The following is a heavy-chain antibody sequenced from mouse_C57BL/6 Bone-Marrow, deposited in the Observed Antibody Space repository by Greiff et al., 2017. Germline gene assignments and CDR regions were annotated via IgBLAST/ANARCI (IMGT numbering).Heavy chain of an antibody. CDR3: APNYGSSYVPFAY. CDR1: GYTFTSYW. CDR2: IHPNSGST. V-gene: IGHV1-64*01. J-gene: IGHJ3*01. Sequence: VQLQQSGAELVKPGASVKLSCTASGYTFTSYWMHWVKQRPGQGLEWIGMIHPNSGSTNYNEKFKSKATLTVDKSSSTAYMQLSSLTSEDSAVYYCAPNYGSSYVPFAYWGQGTLVTVSA. D-gene: IGHD1-1*01.